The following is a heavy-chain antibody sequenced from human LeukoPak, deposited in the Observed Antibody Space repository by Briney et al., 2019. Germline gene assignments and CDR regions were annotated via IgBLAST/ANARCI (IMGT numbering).Heavy chain of an antibody. CDR2: IKQDGSEK. D-gene: IGHD2-2*01. CDR3: ARVSDCSSTSCYFYYYHYMDV. V-gene: IGHV3-7*01. CDR1: GFTFSSYW. Sequence: PGGSLRLSCAASGFTFSSYWMSWVRQAPGKGLEWVANIKQDGSEKYYVDSVKGRFTISRDNAKNSLYLQMNSLRAEDTAVYYCARVSDCSSTSCYFYYYHYMDVWGKGTTVTVSS. J-gene: IGHJ6*03.